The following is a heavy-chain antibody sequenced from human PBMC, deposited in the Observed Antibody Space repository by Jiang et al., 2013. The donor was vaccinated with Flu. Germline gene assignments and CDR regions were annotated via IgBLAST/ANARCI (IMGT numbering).Heavy chain of an antibody. D-gene: IGHD3-22*01. J-gene: IGHJ4*02. CDR1: GYTFTGYY. CDR3: ARATPVGRLYYYDSSGYYPDFDY. Sequence: SGAEVKKPGASVKVSCKASGYTFTGYYMHWVRQAPGQGLEWMGWINPNSGGTNYAQKFQGWVTMTRDTSISTAYMELSRLRSDDTAVYYCARATPVGRLYYYDSSGYYPDFDYWGQGTLVTVSS. V-gene: IGHV1-2*04. CDR2: INPNSGGT.